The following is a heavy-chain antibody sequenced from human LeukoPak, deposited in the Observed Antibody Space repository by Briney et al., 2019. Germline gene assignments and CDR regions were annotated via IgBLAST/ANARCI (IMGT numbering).Heavy chain of an antibody. CDR1: GFTFSSYS. CDR3: ARAHIVVVPAAYGY. D-gene: IGHD2-2*01. J-gene: IGHJ4*02. Sequence: GGSLRLSCAASGFTFSSYSMTWVRQAPGKGLEWVSYISSSGSTIYYADSVKGRFTISRDNAKNSLYLQMNSLRAEDTAVYYCARAHIVVVPAAYGYWGQGTLVTVSS. V-gene: IGHV3-48*04. CDR2: ISSSGSTI.